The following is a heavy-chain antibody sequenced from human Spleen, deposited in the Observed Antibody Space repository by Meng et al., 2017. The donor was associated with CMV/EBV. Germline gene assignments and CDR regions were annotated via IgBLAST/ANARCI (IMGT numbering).Heavy chain of an antibody. CDR3: AKAREGDYGDYVHYYYGMDV. Sequence: GGSLRLSCAASGFTFSSYWMHWVRQAPGKGLEWVSGISWNSGSIGYADSVKGRFTISRDNAKNSLYLQMNSLRAEDTALYYCAKAREGDYGDYVHYYYGMDVWGQGTTVTVSS. D-gene: IGHD4-17*01. CDR2: ISWNSGSI. J-gene: IGHJ6*02. CDR1: GFTFSSYW. V-gene: IGHV3-9*01.